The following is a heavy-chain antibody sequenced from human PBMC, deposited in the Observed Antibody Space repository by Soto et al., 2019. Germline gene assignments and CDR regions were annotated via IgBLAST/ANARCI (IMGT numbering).Heavy chain of an antibody. CDR2: IYYSGST. V-gene: IGHV4-39*02. CDR1: GGSISSSGYY. D-gene: IGHD5-18*01. Sequence: QLQLQESGPGLVKPSETLSLTCTVSGGSISSSGYYWGWIRQPPGKGLEWIGSIYYSGSTYYNPSLKSRVTISVDTSKNQFSLKLSSVTAADTAVYYCAREWIQLWLPPKYYFDYWGQGTLVTVSS. CDR3: AREWIQLWLPPKYYFDY. J-gene: IGHJ4*02.